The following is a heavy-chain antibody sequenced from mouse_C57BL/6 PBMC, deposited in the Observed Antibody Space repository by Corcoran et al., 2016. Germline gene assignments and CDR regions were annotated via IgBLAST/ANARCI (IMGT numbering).Heavy chain of an antibody. J-gene: IGHJ1*03. V-gene: IGHV1-26*01. Sequence: EVQLQQSGPELVKPGASVKISCKASGYTFTDYYMNWVKQSHGKSLEWIGDINPNNGGTSYNQKFKGKATLTVDKSSSTAYMELRSLTSEDSAVYYCAREVYYGSPWYFDVWGTGTTVTVSS. D-gene: IGHD1-1*01. CDR3: AREVYYGSPWYFDV. CDR2: INPNNGGT. CDR1: GYTFTDYY.